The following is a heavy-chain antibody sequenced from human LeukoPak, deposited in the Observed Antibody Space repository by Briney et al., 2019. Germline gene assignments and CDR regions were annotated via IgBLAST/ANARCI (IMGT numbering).Heavy chain of an antibody. CDR1: GGSFSCYY. J-gene: IGHJ4*02. CDR2: INHSGSS. Sequence: SETLSLTCAVYGGSFSCYYWSWIRQPPGKGLEWIGEINHSGSSNYNPSLKSRVTISVDTSKNQFSLKLSSVTAADTAVYYCASSVSYSTIDYWGQGTLVTVSS. CDR3: ASSVSYSTIDY. V-gene: IGHV4-34*01. D-gene: IGHD1-26*01.